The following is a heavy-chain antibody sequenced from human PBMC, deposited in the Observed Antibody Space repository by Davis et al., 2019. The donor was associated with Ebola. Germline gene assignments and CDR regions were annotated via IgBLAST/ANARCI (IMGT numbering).Heavy chain of an antibody. CDR2: ISGSGGST. V-gene: IGHV3-23*01. Sequence: PGGSLRLSCAASGFTFSSYAMSWVRQAPGKGLEWVSAISGSGGSTYYADSVKGRFTISRDNSKNTLYLQMNSLRAEDTAVYYCARDPAILALAYYFDYWGQGTLVTVSS. CDR1: GFTFSSYA. CDR3: ARDPAILALAYYFDY. D-gene: IGHD2-8*02. J-gene: IGHJ4*02.